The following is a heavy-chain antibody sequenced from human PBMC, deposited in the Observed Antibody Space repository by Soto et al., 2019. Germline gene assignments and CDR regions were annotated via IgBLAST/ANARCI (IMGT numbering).Heavy chain of an antibody. V-gene: IGHV1-69*01. CDR3: ARGAQQPGSYYQGGDWFDP. CDR2: IIPIFGTA. J-gene: IGHJ5*02. CDR1: GGTFSSYA. D-gene: IGHD3-10*01. Sequence: QVQLVQSGAEVKKPGSSVKVSCKASGGTFSSYAISWVRQAPGQGLEWMGGIIPIFGTANYAQKFQGRVTITADESTSTAYMEVSSLRSEDTDVYYCARGAQQPGSYYQGGDWFDPWGQGTLVTVSS.